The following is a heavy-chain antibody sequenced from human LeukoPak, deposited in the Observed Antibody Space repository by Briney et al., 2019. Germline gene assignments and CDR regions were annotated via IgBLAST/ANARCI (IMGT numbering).Heavy chain of an antibody. Sequence: SVKVSCKASGGTFSSYAISWVRQAPGQGLEWMGRIIPILGIANYAQKFQGRVTITADKSTSTAYMELSSLRSEDTAVYYCARSLDFWSYYFDYWGQGTLVTVSS. CDR1: GGTFSSYA. CDR3: ARSLDFWSYYFDY. CDR2: IIPILGIA. J-gene: IGHJ4*02. D-gene: IGHD3-3*01. V-gene: IGHV1-69*04.